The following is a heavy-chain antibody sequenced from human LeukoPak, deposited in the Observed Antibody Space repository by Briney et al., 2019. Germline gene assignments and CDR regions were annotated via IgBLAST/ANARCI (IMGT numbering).Heavy chain of an antibody. V-gene: IGHV3-23*01. D-gene: IGHD3-22*01. CDR2: ISGSGGST. Sequence: PRGSLRLSCAASGFTFSSYAMSWVRQAPGKRLEWVSAISGSGGSTYYADSVKGRFTISRDNSKNTLYLQMNSLRAEDTAVYYCAKGLEGVVVITNFDYWGQGTLVTVSS. J-gene: IGHJ4*02. CDR1: GFTFSSYA. CDR3: AKGLEGVVVITNFDY.